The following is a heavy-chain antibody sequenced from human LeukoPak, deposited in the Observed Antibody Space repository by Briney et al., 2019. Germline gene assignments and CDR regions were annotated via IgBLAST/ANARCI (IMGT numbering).Heavy chain of an antibody. CDR1: GYTFTSYD. D-gene: IGHD1-14*01. J-gene: IGHJ6*03. CDR2: MNPNSGNT. Sequence: ASVKVSCKASGYTFTSYDINWVRQATGQGLEWMGWMNPNSGNTGYAQKFQGRVTITRNTSISTAYMELSSLRSEDTAVYYCARAATEPYYYYYMDVWGKGTTVTVSS. CDR3: ARAATEPYYYYYMDV. V-gene: IGHV1-8*03.